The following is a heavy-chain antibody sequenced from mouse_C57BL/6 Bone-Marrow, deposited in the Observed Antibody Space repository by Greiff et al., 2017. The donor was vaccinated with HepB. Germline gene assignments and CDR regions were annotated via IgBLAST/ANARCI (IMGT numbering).Heavy chain of an antibody. CDR2: IRNKANGYTT. Sequence: EVKLVESGGGLVQPGGSLSLSCAASGFTFTDYYMSWVRQPPGKALEWLGFIRNKANGYTTEYSASVKGRFTISRDNSQSILYLQMNALRAEDSATYYCARPYYYGSSPYLYFDVWGTGTTVTVSS. J-gene: IGHJ1*03. CDR1: GFTFTDYY. D-gene: IGHD1-1*01. CDR3: ARPYYYGSSPYLYFDV. V-gene: IGHV7-3*01.